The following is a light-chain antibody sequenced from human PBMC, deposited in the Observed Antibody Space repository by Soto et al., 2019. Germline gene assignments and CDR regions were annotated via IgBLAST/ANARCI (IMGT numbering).Light chain of an antibody. CDR2: TAS. Sequence: DIQMNQSTSSLSASVGDRVTITCRASQSISSYLNWYQQKPGKAPKLLIYTASSLQSGVQSRCSGSGSWTDFPLTFISLQHEHVATYHCQQSYSTPGNFGQGTMLEIK. CDR3: QQSYSTPGN. CDR1: QSISSY. V-gene: IGKV1-39*01. J-gene: IGKJ2*01.